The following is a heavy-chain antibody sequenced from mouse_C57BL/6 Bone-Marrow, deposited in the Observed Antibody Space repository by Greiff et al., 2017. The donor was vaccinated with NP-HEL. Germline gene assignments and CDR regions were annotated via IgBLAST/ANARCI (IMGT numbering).Heavy chain of an antibody. D-gene: IGHD2-4*01. Sequence: QVQLQQPGAELVKPGASVKLSCKASGYTFTSYWMQWVKQRPGQGLEWIGEIDPSDSYTNYNQKFKGKATLTVDTSSSTAYMQLSSLTSEDSAVYYCARSTMTPYYFDDWGQGTTLTVSS. J-gene: IGHJ2*01. V-gene: IGHV1-50*01. CDR2: IDPSDSYT. CDR3: ARSTMTPYYFDD. CDR1: GYTFTSYW.